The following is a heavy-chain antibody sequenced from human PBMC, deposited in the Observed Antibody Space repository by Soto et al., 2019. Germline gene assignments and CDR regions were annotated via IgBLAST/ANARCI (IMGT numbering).Heavy chain of an antibody. CDR2: ISAYNGNT. CDR3: ARDGIAARRRGAWFDP. J-gene: IGHJ5*02. V-gene: IGHV1-18*04. D-gene: IGHD6-6*01. Sequence: GASVKVSCTASGYTFTSYGISWVRQAPGQGLEWMGWISAYNGNTNYAQKLQGRVTMTTDTSTSTAYMELRSLRSDDTAVYYCARDGIAARRRGAWFDPWGQGTLVTVSS. CDR1: GYTFTSYG.